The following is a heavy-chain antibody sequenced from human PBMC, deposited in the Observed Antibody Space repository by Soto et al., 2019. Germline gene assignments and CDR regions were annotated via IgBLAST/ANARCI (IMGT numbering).Heavy chain of an antibody. CDR3: ARGPTIFGVGVDAFDI. J-gene: IGHJ3*02. CDR2: XSGSGDFT. D-gene: IGHD3-3*01. Sequence: EVQMLESGGGLVQPGGSLRLSCAASGFTLSSYALSWVRQAPGKGLEWVSGXSGSGDFTFDADSVRGRFXXSXXXXXXXXXXXMNSLRVEDTAVYYCARGPTIFGVGVDAFDIWGQGTMATVSS. CDR1: GFTLSSYA. V-gene: IGHV3-23*01.